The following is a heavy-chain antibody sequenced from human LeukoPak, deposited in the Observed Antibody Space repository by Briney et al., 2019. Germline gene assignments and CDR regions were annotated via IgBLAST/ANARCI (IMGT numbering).Heavy chain of an antibody. V-gene: IGHV3-74*01. CDR3: ARLPGSYYDY. D-gene: IGHD7-27*01. CDR2: INSDGSST. CDR1: GFTLSRYW. Sequence: GGSLRLSCAASGFTLSRYWMYWVRQAPGKGLVWVSRINSDGSSTSHADSVKGRFTISRDNAKNTLYLQVSSLRAEDTAVYYCARLPGSYYDYWGQGTLVTVSS. J-gene: IGHJ4*02.